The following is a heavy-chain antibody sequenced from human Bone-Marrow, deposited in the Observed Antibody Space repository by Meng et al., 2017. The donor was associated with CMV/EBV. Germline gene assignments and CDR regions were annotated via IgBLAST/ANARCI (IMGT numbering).Heavy chain of an antibody. Sequence: GESLKISCAASGFTFSSYGMHWVRQAPGKGLEWVAVIWYDGSNKYYADSVKGRFTISRDNSKNTLYLQMNSLRAEDTAVYYCAKEDRYSGSYYDHYGMDVWGQGPTVTVSS. V-gene: IGHV3-33*06. CDR1: GFTFSSYG. J-gene: IGHJ6*02. CDR3: AKEDRYSGSYYDHYGMDV. CDR2: IWYDGSNK. D-gene: IGHD1-26*01.